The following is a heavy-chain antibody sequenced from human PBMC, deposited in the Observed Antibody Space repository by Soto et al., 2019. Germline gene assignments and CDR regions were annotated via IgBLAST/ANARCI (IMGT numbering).Heavy chain of an antibody. CDR3: TTGQRTLRFLEWLFRYFFDY. V-gene: IGHV1-24*01. D-gene: IGHD3-3*01. Sequence: ASVKVSCKVSGYTLNELSLQWVRQAPGKGLEWMGGFDPEDGETIYAQKFQGRVTMTEDTSTDTAYMELSSLRSEDTAVYYCTTGQRTLRFLEWLFRYFFDYWGQGTLVTVSS. CDR2: FDPEDGET. J-gene: IGHJ4*02. CDR1: GYTLNELS.